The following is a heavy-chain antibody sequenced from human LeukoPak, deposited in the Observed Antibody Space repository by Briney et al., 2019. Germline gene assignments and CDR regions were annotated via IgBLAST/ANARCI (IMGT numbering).Heavy chain of an antibody. Sequence: GESLRLSCTASGFTFSTYTMNWVRQAPGKGLERVSSISYSSYYIYYADSVKGRFTISRDNAKNSLFLQMNSLRAEDTAVYYCGAAYSGSSPFDYWGQGTLVTVSS. CDR2: ISYSSYYI. J-gene: IGHJ4*02. CDR1: GFTFSTYT. V-gene: IGHV3-21*01. D-gene: IGHD1-26*01. CDR3: GAAYSGSSPFDY.